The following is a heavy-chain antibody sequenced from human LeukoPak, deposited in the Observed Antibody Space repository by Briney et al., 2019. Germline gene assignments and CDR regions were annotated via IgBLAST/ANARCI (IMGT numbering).Heavy chain of an antibody. CDR1: GGSISSCY. D-gene: IGHD3-10*01. V-gene: IGHV4-59*01. CDR3: ARGITMVRGVPLDWFDP. J-gene: IGHJ5*02. Sequence: PSETLSLTCTVSGGSISSCYWSWIRQPPGKGLEWIGYIYYSGSTNYNPSLKSRVTISVDTSKNQFSLKLSSVTAADTAVYYCARGITMVRGVPLDWFDPWGQGTLVTVSS. CDR2: IYYSGST.